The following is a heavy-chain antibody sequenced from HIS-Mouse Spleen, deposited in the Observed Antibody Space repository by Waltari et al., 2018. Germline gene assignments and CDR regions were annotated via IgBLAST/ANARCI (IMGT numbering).Heavy chain of an antibody. J-gene: IGHJ2*01. CDR2: IYYSGST. CDR3: AREIPYSSSWYDWYFDL. CDR1: GCSISSSSYY. Sequence: QLQLQESGPGLVKPSETLSLTCTVSGCSISSSSYYWGWIRQPPGKGLEWIGSIYYSGSTYYNPSLKSRVTISVDTSKNQFSLKLSSVTAAETAVYYCAREIPYSSSWYDWYFDLWGRGTLVTVSS. V-gene: IGHV4-39*07. D-gene: IGHD6-13*01.